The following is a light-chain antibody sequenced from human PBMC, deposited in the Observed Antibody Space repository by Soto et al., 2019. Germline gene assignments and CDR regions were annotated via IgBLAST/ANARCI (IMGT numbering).Light chain of an antibody. CDR3: ATWDDSLSGV. CDR2: NNN. J-gene: IGLJ3*02. Sequence: QAVVTQPPSASGTPGQRVTISCSGSSSNIGSNFVYWYQQLPGTAPKLLIYNNNQRPSGVPDRFSGSKSGTSASLAISGLRSEDEADYYCATWDDSLSGVFGGGTKLTVL. CDR1: SSNIGSNF. V-gene: IGLV1-47*02.